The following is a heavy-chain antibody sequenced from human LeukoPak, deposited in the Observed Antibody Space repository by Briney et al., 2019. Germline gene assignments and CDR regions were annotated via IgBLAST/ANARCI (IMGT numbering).Heavy chain of an antibody. J-gene: IGHJ3*02. CDR2: ISGSGNTI. CDR3: ARSFTSGWYDAFDM. D-gene: IGHD6-19*01. Sequence: GGSLRLSCAASGFTFSSYSMNWVRQAPGKGLEWVSYISGSGNTIYYADSVKGRFTISRDNAKSSLYLQMNSLRDEDTAVYYCARSFTSGWYDAFDMWGQGTMVTVSS. CDR1: GFTFSSYS. V-gene: IGHV3-48*02.